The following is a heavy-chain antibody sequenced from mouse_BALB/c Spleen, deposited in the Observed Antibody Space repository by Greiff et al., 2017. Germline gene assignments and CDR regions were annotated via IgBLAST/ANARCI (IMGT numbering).Heavy chain of an antibody. CDR2: INPGSGGT. CDR1: GYAFTNYL. J-gene: IGHJ3*01. CDR3: ARTYGSTYEGFAY. D-gene: IGHD1-1*01. V-gene: IGHV1-54*01. Sequence: VQLQQSGAELVRPGTSVKVSCKASGYAFTNYLIEWVKQRPGQGLEWIGVINPGSGGTNYNEKFKGKATLTADKSSSTAYMQLSSLTSDDSAVYFCARTYGSTYEGFAYWGQGTLVTVSA.